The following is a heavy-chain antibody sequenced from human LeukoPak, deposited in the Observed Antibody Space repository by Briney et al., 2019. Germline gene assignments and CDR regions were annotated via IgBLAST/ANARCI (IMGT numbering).Heavy chain of an antibody. Sequence: SETLSLTCAVYGGSFSGYYWSWIRQPPGKGLEWIGEINHSGSTNYNPSLKSRVTISVDTSKNQFSLKLSSVTAADTAVYYCARGPSIVGGVDIWGQGTMVTVSS. V-gene: IGHV4-34*01. J-gene: IGHJ3*02. CDR2: INHSGST. CDR3: ARGPSIVGGVDI. D-gene: IGHD1-26*01. CDR1: GGSFSGYY.